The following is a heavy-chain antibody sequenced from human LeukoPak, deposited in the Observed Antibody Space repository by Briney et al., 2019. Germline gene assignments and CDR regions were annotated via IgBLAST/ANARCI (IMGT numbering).Heavy chain of an antibody. J-gene: IGHJ4*02. Sequence: GASVKVSCKAFGYTFTSYGINWVRQAPGQGLEWMGWISAYDGNTNYAQKLQGRVTMTTDTSTSIAYMELRSLRPDDMAMYYCARGSPPRRNYDSRGYYSYYFDYWGQGTLVTVSS. V-gene: IGHV1-18*03. D-gene: IGHD3-22*01. CDR2: ISAYDGNT. CDR3: ARGSPPRRNYDSRGYYSYYFDY. CDR1: GYTFTSYG.